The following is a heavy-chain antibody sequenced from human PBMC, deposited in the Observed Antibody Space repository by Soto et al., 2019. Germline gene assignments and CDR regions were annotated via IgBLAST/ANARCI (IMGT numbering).Heavy chain of an antibody. Sequence: SETLSLTCTVSGGSVSSGSHHWVWIRQPPGKALEWIGYIFFTGITNYNPSLESRVTISEDTSKSQFSLKVNSMTAADTAVYYCARYRREAVAGYTLDNWGQGILVTVSS. CDR3: ARYRREAVAGYTLDN. CDR1: GGSVSSGSHH. CDR2: IFFTGIT. J-gene: IGHJ4*02. V-gene: IGHV4-61*01. D-gene: IGHD6-13*01.